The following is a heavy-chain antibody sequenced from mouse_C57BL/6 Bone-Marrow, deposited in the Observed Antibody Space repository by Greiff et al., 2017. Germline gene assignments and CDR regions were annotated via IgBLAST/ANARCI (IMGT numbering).Heavy chain of an antibody. V-gene: IGHV5-4*01. CDR2: ISDGGSYT. CDR3: ARDGLRQDFDY. J-gene: IGHJ2*01. CDR1: GFTFSSYA. D-gene: IGHD2-4*01. Sequence: EVKVEESGGGLVKPGGSLKLSCAASGFTFSSYAMSWVRQTPEKRLEWVATISDGGSYTYYPDNVKGRFTISRDNAKNNLYLQMSHLKSEDTAMYYCARDGLRQDFDYWGQGTTLTVSS.